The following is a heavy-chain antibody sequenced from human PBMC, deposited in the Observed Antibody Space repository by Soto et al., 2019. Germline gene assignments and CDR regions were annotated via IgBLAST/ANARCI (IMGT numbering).Heavy chain of an antibody. J-gene: IGHJ6*02. CDR1: GFTFSSYA. D-gene: IGHD3-22*01. Sequence: EVRLVDSGGGLVQPGGSLRLSCAASGFTFSSYAMTWVRQAPGKGLEWVSAISGGGGSTYYADSVKGRFTISRDNSKNPRSLQMSSLRAEDTAVYYCAKVPPSYYDNGGYYILQMDVWGQGTTVTVSS. CDR2: ISGGGGST. CDR3: AKVPPSYYDNGGYYILQMDV. V-gene: IGHV3-23*04.